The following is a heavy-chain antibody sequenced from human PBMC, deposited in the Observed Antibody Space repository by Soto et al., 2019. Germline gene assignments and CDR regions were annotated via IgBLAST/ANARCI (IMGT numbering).Heavy chain of an antibody. CDR3: ARDSKYNWNDDAFDI. CDR1: GFTFSSYS. CDR2: ISSSSSTI. Sequence: GGSLRLSCAASGFTFSSYSMNWVRQAPGKGLEWVSYISSSSSTIYYADSVKGRFTISRDNAKNSLYLQMNSLRAEDTAVYYCARDSKYNWNDDAFDIWGQGTMVTVSS. J-gene: IGHJ3*02. D-gene: IGHD1-1*01. V-gene: IGHV3-48*04.